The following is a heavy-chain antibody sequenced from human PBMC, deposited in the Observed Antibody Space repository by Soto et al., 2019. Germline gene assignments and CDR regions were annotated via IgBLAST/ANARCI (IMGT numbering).Heavy chain of an antibody. D-gene: IGHD6-13*01. CDR2: ISGSDGST. CDR3: AKDRERDAWYEDY. V-gene: IGHV3-23*01. CDR1: GFSFSSYA. Sequence: GGSLRLSCVASGFSFSSYAMSWVRQAPGKGLEWVSVISGSDGSTYYTDSVKGRFTISRDNSKNTLYLQMNSLRAEDTAVYYCAKDRERDAWYEDYWGQGTLVTVSS. J-gene: IGHJ4*02.